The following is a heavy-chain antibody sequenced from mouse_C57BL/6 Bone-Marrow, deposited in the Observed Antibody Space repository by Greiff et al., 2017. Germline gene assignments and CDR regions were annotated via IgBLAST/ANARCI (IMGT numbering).Heavy chain of an antibody. CDR3: TTIITTVEAMDY. Sequence: EVKLQESGAELVRPGASVKLSCTASGFNIKDDYMHWVKQRPEQGLEWIGWIDPENGDTEYASKFQGKATITADTSSNTAYLQLSSLTSEDTAVYYCTTIITTVEAMDYWGQGTSVTVSS. CDR1: GFNIKDDY. J-gene: IGHJ4*01. D-gene: IGHD1-1*01. CDR2: IDPENGDT. V-gene: IGHV14-4*01.